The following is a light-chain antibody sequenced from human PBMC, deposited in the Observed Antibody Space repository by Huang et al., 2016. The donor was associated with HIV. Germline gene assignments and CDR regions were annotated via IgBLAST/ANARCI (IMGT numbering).Light chain of an antibody. CDR1: QSLAHSDRNTY. V-gene: IGKV2-30*02. Sequence: DIVMTQSPLSLPVTLGQPASISCRSSQSLAHSDRNTYLNWFQQRPGQSPRRLIYKVSNRDSWVPDRFSGRGSGTDFTLKISRVEAEDVGIYYCMQGTHWRWTFGQGTRLEIK. CDR3: MQGTHWRWT. CDR2: KVS. J-gene: IGKJ2*02.